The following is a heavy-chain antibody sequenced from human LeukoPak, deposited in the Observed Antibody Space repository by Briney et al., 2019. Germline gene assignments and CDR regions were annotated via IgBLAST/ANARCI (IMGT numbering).Heavy chain of an antibody. V-gene: IGHV1-2*02. CDR1: GYTFTGYY. Sequence: GASVKVSCKASGYTFTGYYMHWVRQAPGQGLEWMGWINPNSGGTNYAQKFQGRVTMTRDTSISTAYMELSRLRSDDTAVYYCARVLDDFWSGPNYWGQGTLVTVSS. D-gene: IGHD3-3*01. CDR2: INPNSGGT. J-gene: IGHJ4*02. CDR3: ARVLDDFWSGPNY.